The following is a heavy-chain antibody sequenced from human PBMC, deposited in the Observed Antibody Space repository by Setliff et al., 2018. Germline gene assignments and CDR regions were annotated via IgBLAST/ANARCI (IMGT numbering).Heavy chain of an antibody. Sequence: SETLSLTCTVSGGSISSYYWSWIRQPPGKGLEWIGYVYTSGSTNYNPSLKSRVTISVDTSKNQLSLRLTSVTAADTAVYYCARDPGNGHYMDVWGKGATVTVSS. CDR1: GGSISSYY. CDR2: VYTSGST. V-gene: IGHV4-4*08. CDR3: ARDPGNGHYMDV. J-gene: IGHJ6*03.